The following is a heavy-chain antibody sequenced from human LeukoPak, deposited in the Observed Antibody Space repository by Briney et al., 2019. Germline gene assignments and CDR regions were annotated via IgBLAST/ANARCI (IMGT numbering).Heavy chain of an antibody. V-gene: IGHV1-8*03. D-gene: IGHD5-12*01. J-gene: IGHJ4*02. CDR2: MNPNSGST. CDR1: GYTFTSYD. CDR3: ARGRSTGYPYYFEY. Sequence: ASVTVSCKASGYTFTSYDINWVRQATRQGLEWMGWMNPNSGSTGYAQKFQGRVTITRNTSISTAYMELSGLRSEDTAVYYCARGRSTGYPYYFEYWGQGTLVTVSS.